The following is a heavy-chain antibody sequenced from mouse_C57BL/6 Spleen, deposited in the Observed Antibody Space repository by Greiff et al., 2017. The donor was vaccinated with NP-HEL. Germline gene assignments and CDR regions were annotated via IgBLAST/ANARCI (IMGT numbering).Heavy chain of an antibody. V-gene: IGHV1-69*01. CDR1: GYTFTSYW. CDR2: IDPSDSYT. CDR3: ARAIYYGYDGGLDYAMDY. J-gene: IGHJ4*01. Sequence: QVQLKQSGAELVMPGASVKLSCKASGYTFTSYWMHWVKQRPGQGLEWIGEIDPSDSYTNYNQKFKGKSTLTVDKSSTTSYMQLSSLTSEDSAVYDCARAIYYGYDGGLDYAMDYWGQGTSVTVSS. D-gene: IGHD2-2*01.